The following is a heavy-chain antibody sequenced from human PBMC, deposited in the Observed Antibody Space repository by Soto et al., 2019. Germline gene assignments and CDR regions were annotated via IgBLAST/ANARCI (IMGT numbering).Heavy chain of an antibody. CDR1: GFTFTSYP. D-gene: IGHD1-7*01. Sequence: GGSLRLSCSASGFTFTSYPMHWVRQAPGKGLTYVSAITSNGGSTLYADSVKGRFTISRDNAKNTLHLQLSSLRAEDTAVYYCVKGTTLFRFLYAWGQGTTVTVSS. V-gene: IGHV3-64D*08. J-gene: IGHJ6*02. CDR3: VKGTTLFRFLYA. CDR2: ITSNGGST.